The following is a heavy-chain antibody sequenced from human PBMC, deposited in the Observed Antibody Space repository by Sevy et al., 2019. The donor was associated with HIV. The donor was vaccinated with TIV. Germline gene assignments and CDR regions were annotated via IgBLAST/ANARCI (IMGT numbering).Heavy chain of an antibody. D-gene: IGHD3-10*01. CDR1: GFTFSDHY. CDR2: IRNKANSDTT. Sequence: GGSLRLSCAASGFTFSDHYMDWVRQAPGKGLEWVGRIRNKANSDTTEYAASVKARFTITRDDSKNSLYLQMNSLKTEDTAVYYCARVPTYGSVTYFLDYWGQGSLVTVSS. CDR3: ARVPTYGSVTYFLDY. V-gene: IGHV3-72*01. J-gene: IGHJ4*02.